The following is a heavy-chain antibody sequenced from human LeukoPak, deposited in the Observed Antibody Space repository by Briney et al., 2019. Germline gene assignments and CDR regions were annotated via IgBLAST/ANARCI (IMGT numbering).Heavy chain of an antibody. CDR1: GFTFSSYG. J-gene: IGHJ4*02. D-gene: IGHD1-26*01. V-gene: IGHV3-30*18. CDR2: ISYDGSNK. CDR3: AKSLEGATGGY. Sequence: GGSLRLSCAASGFTFSSYGMHWVRQAPGKGLEWVAVISYDGSNKCYADSVKGRFTISRDNSKNTLYLQMNSLRAEDTAVYYCAKSLEGATGGYWGQGTLVTVSS.